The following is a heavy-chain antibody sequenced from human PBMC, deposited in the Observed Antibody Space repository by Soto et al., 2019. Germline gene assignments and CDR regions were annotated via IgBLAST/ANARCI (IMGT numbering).Heavy chain of an antibody. Sequence: GGSLRLSCAASGFTVSSNYMSWVRQAPGKGLEWVSVIYSGGSTYYADSVKGRFTISRDKSKNTLYLQMNSLRAEDTAVYYCARAVTYPLGAFDIWGQGTMVTVSS. CDR1: GFTVSSNY. V-gene: IGHV3-66*01. CDR3: ARAVTYPLGAFDI. CDR2: IYSGGST. J-gene: IGHJ3*02. D-gene: IGHD2-21*02.